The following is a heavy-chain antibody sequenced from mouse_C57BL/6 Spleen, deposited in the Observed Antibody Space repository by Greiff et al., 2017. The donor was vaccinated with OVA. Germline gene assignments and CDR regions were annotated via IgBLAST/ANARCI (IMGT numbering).Heavy chain of an antibody. D-gene: IGHD1-1*01. CDR3: THYYGSIFDY. CDR2: IYPGNSDT. V-gene: IGHV1-5*01. CDR1: GYTFTSYW. J-gene: IGHJ2*01. Sequence: EVQRVESGTVLARPGASVKMSCKTSGYTFTSYWMHWVKQRPGQGLEWIGAIYPGNSDTSYNQKFKGKAKLTAVTSASTAYMELSSLTNEDSAVYYCTHYYGSIFDYWGQGTTLTVSS.